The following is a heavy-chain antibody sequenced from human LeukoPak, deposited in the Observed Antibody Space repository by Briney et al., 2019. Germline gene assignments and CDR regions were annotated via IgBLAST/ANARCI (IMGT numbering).Heavy chain of an antibody. V-gene: IGHV3-30*18. J-gene: IGHJ4*02. CDR3: AKAEGIVGATNFDY. Sequence: GGSLRLSCAASGFTFSVYWMTWVRQAPGKGLEWVAVISYDGSKKYYADSVKGRFTISRDNSKNTLYLQMNSLRAEDTAVYYCAKAEGIVGATNFDYWGQGTLVTVSS. CDR2: ISYDGSKK. CDR1: GFTFSVYW. D-gene: IGHD1-26*01.